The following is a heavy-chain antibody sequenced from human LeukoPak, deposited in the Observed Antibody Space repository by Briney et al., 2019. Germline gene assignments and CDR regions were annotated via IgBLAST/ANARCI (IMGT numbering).Heavy chain of an antibody. V-gene: IGHV3-23*01. J-gene: IGHJ6*02. CDR3: AKTSYYDFWSGRPHYYYYGMDV. CDR1: GFTFSSYA. CDR2: ISGSGGST. D-gene: IGHD3-3*01. Sequence: GGSLRLSCAASGFTFSSYAMSWVRQAPGKGLEWVSAISGSGGSTYYADSVKGRFTISRDNSKNTLYLQMNSLRAEDTAVYYCAKTSYYDFWSGRPHYYYYGMDVWGQGTTVTVS.